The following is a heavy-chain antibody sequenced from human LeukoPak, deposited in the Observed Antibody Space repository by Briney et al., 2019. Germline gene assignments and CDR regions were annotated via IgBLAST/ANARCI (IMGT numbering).Heavy chain of an antibody. J-gene: IGHJ4*02. CDR1: GFTFDDYG. CDR2: INWDGDST. CDR3: AKLDIAAAGE. D-gene: IGHD6-13*01. V-gene: IGHV3-20*04. Sequence: GGSLRLSCAASGFTFDDYGMSWVRQAPGKGLEWVSTINWDGDSTDYADSVKGRFTISRDNAKNSLYLHLSSLIVEDTAFYYCAKLDIAAAGEWGQGTLVTVSS.